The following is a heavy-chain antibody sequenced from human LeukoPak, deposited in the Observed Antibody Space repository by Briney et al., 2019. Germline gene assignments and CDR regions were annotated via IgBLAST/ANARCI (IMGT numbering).Heavy chain of an antibody. J-gene: IGHJ4*02. Sequence: ASVKVSCKASGYTFTGYYMHWVRQAPGQGLEWMGWINPNSGGTNYAQKFQGRVTMTRDTSTSTVYMELSSLRSEDTAVYYCARVFVGATSTSMYYFDYWGQGTLVTVSS. CDR2: INPNSGGT. CDR1: GYTFTGYY. CDR3: ARVFVGATSTSMYYFDY. D-gene: IGHD1-26*01. V-gene: IGHV1-2*02.